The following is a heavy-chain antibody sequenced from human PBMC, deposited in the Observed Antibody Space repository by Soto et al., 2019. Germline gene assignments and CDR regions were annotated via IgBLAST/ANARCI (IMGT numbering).Heavy chain of an antibody. CDR3: AREGDYYGSGTYLPLAX. CDR1: GGSFSGYY. D-gene: IGHD3-10*01. CDR2: INHSGST. J-gene: IGHJ4*02. V-gene: IGHV4-34*01. Sequence: PSDTLSLTFAVYGGSFSGYYWSWIRQPPGKGLEWIGEINHSGSTNYNPSLKSRVPISVETSKNKFSLKLSSVTAADTAVYYCAREGDYYGSGTYLPLAXWGQGTLVTVSX.